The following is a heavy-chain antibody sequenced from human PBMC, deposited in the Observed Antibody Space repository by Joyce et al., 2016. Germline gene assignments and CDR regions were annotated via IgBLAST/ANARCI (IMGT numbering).Heavy chain of an antibody. Sequence: QVHLMESGGGVVQPGKSLRLSCAASGFTFSTYSMFWVRQVPGKGLGWVALISYDGSTKYYGDSVKGRVTISRDNSDNTVHLQISSLRLDDTAVYYCTRGPQWLGNYHGLDVWGQGTTVTVSS. D-gene: IGHD6-19*01. CDR1: GFTFSTYS. J-gene: IGHJ6*02. CDR3: TRGPQWLGNYHGLDV. CDR2: ISYDGSTK. V-gene: IGHV3-30-3*01.